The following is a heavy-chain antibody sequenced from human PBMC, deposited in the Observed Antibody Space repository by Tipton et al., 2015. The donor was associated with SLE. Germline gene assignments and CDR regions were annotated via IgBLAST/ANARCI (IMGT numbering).Heavy chain of an antibody. V-gene: IGHV3-30*03. Sequence: SLRLSCAASGFTFSSYGMHWVRQAPGKGLEWVAVISYDGSNKYYADSVKGRFTISRDNSKNTLYLQMNSLRAEDTAVYYCASGGGIAAPRHWGQGTLVTVSS. J-gene: IGHJ1*01. CDR3: ASGGGIAAPRH. CDR2: ISYDGSNK. CDR1: GFTFSSYG. D-gene: IGHD6-6*01.